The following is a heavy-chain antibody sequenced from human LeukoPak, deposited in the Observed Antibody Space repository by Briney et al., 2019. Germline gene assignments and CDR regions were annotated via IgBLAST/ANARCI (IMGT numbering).Heavy chain of an antibody. CDR2: IRGNGGGT. CDR1: GFTFSAYA. V-gene: IGHV3-23*01. Sequence: GGSLRLSCAASGFTFSAYAMTWVRQAPGKGLEWVSIIRGNGGGTYYADSVKGRFNIFRDNSENNPYLQMNSLRVDDTAVYYCARVGQYYDFWSGFDFWGQGALVIVSS. CDR3: ARVGQYYDFWSGFDF. J-gene: IGHJ4*02. D-gene: IGHD3-3*01.